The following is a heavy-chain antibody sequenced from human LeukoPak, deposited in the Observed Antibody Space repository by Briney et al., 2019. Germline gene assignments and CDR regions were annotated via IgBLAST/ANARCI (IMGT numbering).Heavy chain of an antibody. CDR3: ARGPAGYN. CDR2: IYSGGST. CDR1: VPRSNDP. D-gene: IGHD1-1*01. V-gene: IGHV3-53*01. J-gene: IGHJ4*02. Sequence: GALRISRAASWVPRSNDPKSWGRPAPREGLEWVSVIYSGGSTDYADSVKGRFTISRDNLKNTLYLQMNSLRAEDTAVYYCARGPAGYNWGQGTLVTFSS.